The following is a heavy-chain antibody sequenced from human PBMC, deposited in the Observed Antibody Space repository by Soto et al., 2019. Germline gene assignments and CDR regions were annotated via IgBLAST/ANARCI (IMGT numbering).Heavy chain of an antibody. Sequence: SETLSLTCTVSGGSISSSSYYWGWSRQPPGKGLEWIGSIYYSGSTYYNPSLKSRVTISVDTSKNQFSLKLSSVTAADTAVYYCARPYYDFWSGYSDYYYYGMDVWGQGTTVT. CDR3: ARPYYDFWSGYSDYYYYGMDV. CDR2: IYYSGST. V-gene: IGHV4-39*01. J-gene: IGHJ6*02. CDR1: GGSISSSSYY. D-gene: IGHD3-3*01.